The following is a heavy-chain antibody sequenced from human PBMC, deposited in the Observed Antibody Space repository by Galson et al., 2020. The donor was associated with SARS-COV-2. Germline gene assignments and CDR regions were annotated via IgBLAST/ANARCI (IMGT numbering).Heavy chain of an antibody. Sequence: GGLLRLSSAASGFTFSPYSMTYVRQAPGKGPEWVTHHRSSSSTIYYANSVKGRSTISRDNAKNSLYLQINSLRAEDTAVYYCARAAPVMRFDYWGQGTLGTVSS. J-gene: IGHJ4*02. CDR3: ARAAPVMRFDY. D-gene: IGHD3-16*01. V-gene: IGHV3-48*04. CDR2: HRSSSSTI. CDR1: GFTFSPYS.